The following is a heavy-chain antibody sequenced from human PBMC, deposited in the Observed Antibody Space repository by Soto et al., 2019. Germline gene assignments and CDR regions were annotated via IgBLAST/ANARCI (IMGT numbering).Heavy chain of an antibody. D-gene: IGHD2-21*02. V-gene: IGHV3-23*01. CDR3: AKAARDCGGDCYSSYFDS. CDR2: ITGNAANT. J-gene: IGHJ4*02. CDR1: VFPFGANA. Sequence: PGGSLRLSCVVSVFPFGANAMSWVRQAPGKGLEWVSGITGNAANTVYADSVKGRFTISRDNSKNALYLQLNSLRAEDTAVYFCAKAARDCGGDCYSSYFDSWGQGALVTVSS.